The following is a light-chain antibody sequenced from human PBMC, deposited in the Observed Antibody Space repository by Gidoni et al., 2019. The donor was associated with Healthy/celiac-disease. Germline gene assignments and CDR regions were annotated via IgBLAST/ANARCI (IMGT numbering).Light chain of an antibody. J-gene: IGKJ4*01. CDR3: QQRSNWLT. V-gene: IGKV3-11*01. Sequence: EIVLTQSPAPLSLSPGERATLSCRASQSVSSYFAGYPQKPGQAPRLLIYDASNRATGIPARFSGSGSGTDFTLTISSLEPEDFAVYYGQQRSNWLTFGGGTKVEIK. CDR2: DAS. CDR1: QSVSSY.